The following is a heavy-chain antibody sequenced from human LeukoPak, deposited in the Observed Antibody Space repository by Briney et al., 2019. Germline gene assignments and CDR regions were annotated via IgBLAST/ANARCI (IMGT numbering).Heavy chain of an antibody. D-gene: IGHD6-19*01. CDR1: GGSISSYY. CDR3: ARDTGIAVANYWSDP. V-gene: IGHV4-59*01. J-gene: IGHJ5*02. Sequence: SETLSLTCTVSGGSISSYYWSWIRQPPGKGLEWIGYIYYSGSTNYNPSLKSRVTISVDTSKNQFSLKLSSVTAADTAVYYCARDTGIAVANYWSDPWGQGTLVTVAS. CDR2: IYYSGST.